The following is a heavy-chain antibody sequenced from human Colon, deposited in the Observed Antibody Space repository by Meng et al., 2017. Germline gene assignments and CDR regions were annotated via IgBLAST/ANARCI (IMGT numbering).Heavy chain of an antibody. J-gene: IGHJ4*02. CDR1: GGSISSSNY. CDR2: IYLSGSP. D-gene: IGHD6-19*01. Sequence: RESGPGLVVPSGTLSLTCAVSGGSISSSNYWSWVRQPPGKGLEWIGQIYLSGSPSYNPSLESRVTISVDKSKNQLSLRLTSVTAADTAIYYCARHGGWHFDYWGQGTLVTVSS. V-gene: IGHV4-4*02. CDR3: ARHGGWHFDY.